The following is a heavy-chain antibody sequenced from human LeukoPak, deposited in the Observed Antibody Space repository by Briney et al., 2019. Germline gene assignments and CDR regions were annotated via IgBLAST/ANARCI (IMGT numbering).Heavy chain of an antibody. J-gene: IGHJ5*02. Sequence: SETLSLTCTVSGGSIRSISYYWCWIRQPPGKGLEWIGSVYYSGLTYYNPSLKSRVTISVDTSKKQFSLSLSSVTVADAAVYYCARHLTLWFGDLLFDNWFDPWGQGTLVTVSS. CDR1: GGSIRSISYY. CDR3: ARHLTLWFGDLLFDNWFDP. D-gene: IGHD3-10*01. V-gene: IGHV4-39*01. CDR2: VYYSGLT.